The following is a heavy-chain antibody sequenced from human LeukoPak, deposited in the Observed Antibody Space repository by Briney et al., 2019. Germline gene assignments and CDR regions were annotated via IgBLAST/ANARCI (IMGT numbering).Heavy chain of an antibody. CDR1: GGSISSGSYY. CDR2: IYTSGST. J-gene: IGHJ2*01. Sequence: PSETLSLTCTVSGGSISSGSYYWSWIRQPAGKGLEWIGRIYTSGSTNYNPSLKSRVTISVDTSKNQFSLKLSSVTAADTAAYYCARGPEGEQQLVYWYFDLWGRGTLVTVSS. CDR3: ARGPEGEQQLVYWYFDL. D-gene: IGHD6-13*01. V-gene: IGHV4-61*02.